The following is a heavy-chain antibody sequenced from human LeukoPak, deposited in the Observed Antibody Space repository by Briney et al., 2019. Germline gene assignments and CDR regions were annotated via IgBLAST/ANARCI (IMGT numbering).Heavy chain of an antibody. CDR2: IYSGGST. Sequence: GGSLRLSCAASGFTVSSNYMSWVRQAPGKGLEWVSVIYSGGSTYYAASVKGRFTISRDNSKNTLYLQMNSLRAEDTAVYYCARLFDLAGYDYWGEGTLVTVSS. J-gene: IGHJ4*02. D-gene: IGHD5-12*01. CDR3: ARLFDLAGYDY. CDR1: GFTVSSNY. V-gene: IGHV3-66*04.